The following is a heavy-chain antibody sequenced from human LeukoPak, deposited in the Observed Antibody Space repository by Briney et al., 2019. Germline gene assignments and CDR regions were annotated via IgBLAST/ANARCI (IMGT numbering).Heavy chain of an antibody. CDR1: GFTFSDYW. D-gene: IGHD5-12*01. V-gene: IGHV3-74*03. J-gene: IGHJ4*02. Sequence: GGSLRLSCAASGFTFSDYWMHWVRQAPGKGLVWVSLIKSDGNSAMYADSVEGRFSISRDNAKNTVYLQMNSLRAEDTAVYFCTREVASAAFDYWGQETPVTVSS. CDR3: TREVASAAFDY. CDR2: IKSDGNSA.